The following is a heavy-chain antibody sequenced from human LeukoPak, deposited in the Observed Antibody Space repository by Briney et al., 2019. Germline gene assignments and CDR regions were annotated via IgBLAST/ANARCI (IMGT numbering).Heavy chain of an antibody. CDR1: GYTFTGYY. Sequence: GASVKVSCKASGYTFTGYYMHWVRQAPGQGLEWMGWINPNSGGTNYAQKFQGRVTMTRDTSIGTAYMELSRLRSDDTAVYYCARDSAPDIVVVPAAILSYWGQGTLVTVSS. CDR3: ARDSAPDIVVVPAAILSY. D-gene: IGHD2-2*01. V-gene: IGHV1-2*02. CDR2: INPNSGGT. J-gene: IGHJ4*02.